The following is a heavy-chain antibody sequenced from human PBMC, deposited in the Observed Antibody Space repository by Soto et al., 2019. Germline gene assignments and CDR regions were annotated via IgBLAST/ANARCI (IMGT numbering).Heavy chain of an antibody. CDR1: GGSFGSAA. Sequence: GYSVKVSCKAPGGSFGSAAISCVRQAPGQGLEWMGGIIPVFPTTNYAQKFQGRVTITADISTSTSYMELSGLTPDDTAVYYCARRRDTTLFKVPGTEDWY. CDR2: IIPVFPTT. V-gene: IGHV1-69*06. CDR3: ARRRDTTLFKVPGTEDWY. D-gene: IGHD3-10*02. J-gene: IGHJ2*01.